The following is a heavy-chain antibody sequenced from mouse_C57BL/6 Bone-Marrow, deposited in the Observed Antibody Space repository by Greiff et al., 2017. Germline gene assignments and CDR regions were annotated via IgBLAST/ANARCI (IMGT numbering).Heavy chain of an antibody. CDR3: ARELFAY. J-gene: IGHJ3*01. CDR2: IRYDGSN. Sequence: EVQLQQSGPGLVKPSQSLSLTCSVTGYSITSGYYWYWIRQFPGNKLEWVGYIRYDGSNNYNPSLKNRISITRDTSKNQFFLKLNTVTTEDTATYCCARELFAYWGQGTLVTVSA. V-gene: IGHV3-6*01. CDR1: GYSITSGYY.